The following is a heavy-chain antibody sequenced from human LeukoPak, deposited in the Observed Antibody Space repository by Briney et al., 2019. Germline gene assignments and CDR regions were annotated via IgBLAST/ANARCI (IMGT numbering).Heavy chain of an antibody. CDR1: GFTFGSYA. J-gene: IGHJ5*02. D-gene: IGHD3-10*01. Sequence: GGSLRLSCAASGFTFGSYAMSWVRQAPGKGLEWVSAISGSGGSTYYADSVKGRFTISRDNSKNTLYLQMNSLRAEDTAVYYCARDARLLWFGESAARFDPWGQGTLVTVSS. CDR3: ARDARLLWFGESAARFDP. V-gene: IGHV3-23*01. CDR2: ISGSGGST.